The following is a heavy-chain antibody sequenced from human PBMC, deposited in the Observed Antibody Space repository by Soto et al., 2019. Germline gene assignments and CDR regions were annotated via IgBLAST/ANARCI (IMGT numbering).Heavy chain of an antibody. CDR2: IDPSDSYT. CDR1: GYSFTSYW. D-gene: IGHD4-17*01. V-gene: IGHV5-10-1*01. J-gene: IGHJ4*02. CDR3: ARHPTGDTPYDY. Sequence: PGESLKISCKGSGYSFTSYWISWVRQMPGKGLEWMGRIDPSDSYTNYSPSFQGHVTISADKSISTAYLQWSSLKASDTAMYYCARHPTGDTPYDYWGQGTLVTVYS.